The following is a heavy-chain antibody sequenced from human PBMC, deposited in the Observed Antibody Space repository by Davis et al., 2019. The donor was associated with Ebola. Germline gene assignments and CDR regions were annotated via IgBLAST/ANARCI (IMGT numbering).Heavy chain of an antibody. CDR2: INPSGGST. CDR3: ARASGSYSPFDY. V-gene: IGHV1-46*01. J-gene: IGHJ4*02. CDR1: GYTFTSYY. Sequence: ASVKVSCKASGYTFTSYYMHWVRQAPGQGLEWMGIINPSGGSTSYAQKFQGRVTMTRDTSTSTAYMELSRLRSDDTAVYYCARASGSYSPFDYWGQGTLVTVSS. D-gene: IGHD1-26*01.